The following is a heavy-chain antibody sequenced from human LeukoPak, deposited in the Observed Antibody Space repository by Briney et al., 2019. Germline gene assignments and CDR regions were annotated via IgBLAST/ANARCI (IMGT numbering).Heavy chain of an antibody. CDR2: IKQDGSEK. CDR1: GFTFSSYG. V-gene: IGHV3-7*03. Sequence: GGSLRLSCAASGFTFSSYGMSWVRQAPGKGLEWVANIKQDGSEKYYVDSVKGRFTISRDNAKNSLYLQMNSLRAEDTALYYCARDYSGSYRGDAFDIWGQGTMVTVSS. CDR3: ARDYSGSYRGDAFDI. D-gene: IGHD1-26*01. J-gene: IGHJ3*02.